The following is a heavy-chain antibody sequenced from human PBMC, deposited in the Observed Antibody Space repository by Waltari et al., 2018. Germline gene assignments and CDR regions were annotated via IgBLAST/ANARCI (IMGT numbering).Heavy chain of an antibody. V-gene: IGHV3-7*01. D-gene: IGHD3-10*01. CDR2: IKQDGSEK. J-gene: IGHJ5*02. CDR1: GFTFSSYW. CDR3: ARDTVLMVRGVIKAGWFDP. Sequence: EVQLVESGGGLVQPGGSLRLSCAASGFTFSSYWMSWVSQAPGKGLEWVANIKQDGSEKYYVDSVKGRFTISRDNAKNSLYLQMNSLRAEDTAVYYCARDTVLMVRGVIKAGWFDPWGQGTLVTVSS.